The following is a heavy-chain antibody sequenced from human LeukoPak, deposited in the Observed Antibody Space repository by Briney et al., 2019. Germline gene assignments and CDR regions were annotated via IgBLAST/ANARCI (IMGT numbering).Heavy chain of an antibody. CDR2: INQDGTKR. CDR1: GFTFSGYW. J-gene: IGHJ4*02. Sequence: GGSLRLSCAASGFTFSGYWMNWVRQAPGKGLEWVANINQDGTKRNYLDSVRGRFTISRDNAENSVYLQMNRLRAEDTAVYYCARDGDYDYIWGSYCFEDWGQGILVTVSS. D-gene: IGHD3-16*01. CDR3: ARDGDYDYIWGSYCFED. V-gene: IGHV3-7*03.